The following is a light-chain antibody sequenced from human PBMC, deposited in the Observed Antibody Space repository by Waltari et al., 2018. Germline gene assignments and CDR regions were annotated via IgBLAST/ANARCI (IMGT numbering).Light chain of an antibody. Sequence: QTLLTQPPSVSGTPGQTFSSSCSGGNSNIRSNPVNWYQRLPGAAPKLLIFSNAQRPSGVPDRFSGSKSGNSASLTISGLRSEDEADYYCASWGDSLNGMVFGGGTKLTVL. J-gene: IGLJ2*01. V-gene: IGLV1-44*01. CDR3: ASWGDSLNGMV. CDR1: NSNIRSNP. CDR2: SNA.